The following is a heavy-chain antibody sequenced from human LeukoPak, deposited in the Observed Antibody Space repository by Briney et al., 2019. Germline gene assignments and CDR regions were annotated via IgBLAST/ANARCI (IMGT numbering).Heavy chain of an antibody. CDR3: ARHGGWITFGGVIDLFDY. J-gene: IGHJ4*02. CDR2: IYYSGST. CDR1: GGSISSSSYY. Sequence: PSETLSLTCTVSGGSISSSSYYWGWIRQPPGKGLEWIGSIYYSGSTYYNPSLKSRVTISVDTSKNQFSLKLSSVTAAGTAVYYCARHGGWITFGGVIDLFDYWGQGTLVTVSS. V-gene: IGHV4-39*01. D-gene: IGHD3-16*02.